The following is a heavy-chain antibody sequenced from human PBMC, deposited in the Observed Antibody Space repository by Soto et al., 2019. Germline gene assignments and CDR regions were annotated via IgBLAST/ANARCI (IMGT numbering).Heavy chain of an antibody. D-gene: IGHD3-3*01. CDR3: AKGGTYDFPPY. CDR1: GFTFSSNW. CDR2: INSDGSIT. Sequence: GSLRLSCAASGFTFSSNWMHWVRQAPGKGLVWVSRINSDGSITNYADSVKGRFTISRDNAKNTLYQQLRSLRAEDTAVYYCAKGGTYDFPPYWGQGTLVTVSS. V-gene: IGHV3-74*01. J-gene: IGHJ4*02.